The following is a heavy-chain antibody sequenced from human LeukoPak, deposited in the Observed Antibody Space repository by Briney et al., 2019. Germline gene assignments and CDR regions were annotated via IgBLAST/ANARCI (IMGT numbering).Heavy chain of an antibody. CDR1: GGTFSSYA. CDR3: ARTDGYTYNWFDP. V-gene: IGHV1-69*04. CDR2: IIPILGIA. J-gene: IGHJ5*02. D-gene: IGHD5-24*01. Sequence: GASVKVSCKASGGTFSSYAISWVRQAPGQGLEWMGRIIPILGIANYAQKFQGRVTITADKSTSTAYMELSSLRSEDTAVYYCARTDGYTYNWFDPWGQGTLVTVSS.